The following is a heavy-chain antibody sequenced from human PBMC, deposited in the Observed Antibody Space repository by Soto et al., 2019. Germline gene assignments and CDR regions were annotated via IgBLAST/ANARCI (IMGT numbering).Heavy chain of an antibody. Sequence: QVQLVQSGAEVKKPGASVKVSCKASGYMFISYGINWVRQAPGQGLEWMGWISAYNGNTKYAQNLQSRVTMTTDTSTSTAYMEMRRLSSDNTAVYYCVRDLDGSGSYYSDYWGPGTLVTVSS. V-gene: IGHV1-18*01. J-gene: IGHJ4*02. D-gene: IGHD3-10*01. CDR1: GYMFISYG. CDR2: ISAYNGNT. CDR3: VRDLDGSGSYYSDY.